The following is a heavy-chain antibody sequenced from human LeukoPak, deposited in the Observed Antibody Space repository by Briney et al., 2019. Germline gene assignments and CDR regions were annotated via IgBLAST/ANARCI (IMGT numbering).Heavy chain of an antibody. CDR2: IYPGDSDT. Sequence: GESLKISCKSSGYSFTSYWIAWVRQMPGKGLEWMGIIYPGDSDTRYSPSFQGQVTISADKSISTAYLQWSSLKASDTAMYYCARGYPAIAVAGTNFDYWGQGTLVTVSS. V-gene: IGHV5-51*01. J-gene: IGHJ4*02. D-gene: IGHD6-19*01. CDR1: GYSFTSYW. CDR3: ARGYPAIAVAGTNFDY.